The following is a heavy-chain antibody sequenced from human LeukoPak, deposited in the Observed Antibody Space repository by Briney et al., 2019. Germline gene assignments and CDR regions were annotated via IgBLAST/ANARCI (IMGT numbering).Heavy chain of an antibody. D-gene: IGHD2-8*01. CDR3: ARVDGAGCTNGVCYKGHYYYYYGMDV. V-gene: IGHV1-69*13. Sequence: SVKVSCKASGYTFTSYGISWVRQAPGQGLEWMGGIIPIFGTANYAQKFQGRVTITADESTSTAYMELSSLRSEDTAVYYCARVDGAGCTNGVCYKGHYYYYYGMDVWGQGTTVTVS. J-gene: IGHJ6*02. CDR2: IIPIFGTA. CDR1: GYTFTSYG.